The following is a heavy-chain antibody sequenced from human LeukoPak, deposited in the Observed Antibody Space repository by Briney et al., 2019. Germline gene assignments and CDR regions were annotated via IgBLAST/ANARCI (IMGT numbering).Heavy chain of an antibody. CDR2: IYTSGST. CDR3: ARPGGGYRDPLDY. V-gene: IGHV4-61*02. D-gene: IGHD5-12*01. J-gene: IGHJ4*02. CDR1: GGSISSGSYH. Sequence: PAETLSLTCTVSGGSISSGSYHWSWIPQPAGKGLEWVGRIYTSGSTTYNRSLKSRVTISVDTSKNQFSLKLSSVTAADTAVYYCARPGGGYRDPLDYWGQGTLVTVSS.